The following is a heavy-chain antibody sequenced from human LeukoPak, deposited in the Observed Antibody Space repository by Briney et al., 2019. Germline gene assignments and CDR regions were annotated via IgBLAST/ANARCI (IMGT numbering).Heavy chain of an antibody. CDR3: ARQPFISSWYGFNWFDP. CDR2: IYYSGST. J-gene: IGHJ5*02. V-gene: IGHV4-39*01. Sequence: WVRQAPGKGLEWIGSIYYSGSTYYNPSLKSRVTISVDTSKNQFSLKLSSVTAADTAVYYCARQPFISSWYGFNWFDPWGQGTLVTVSS. D-gene: IGHD6-13*01.